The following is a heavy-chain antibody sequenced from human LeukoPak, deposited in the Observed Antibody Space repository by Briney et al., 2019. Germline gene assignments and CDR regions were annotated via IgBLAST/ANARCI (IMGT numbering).Heavy chain of an antibody. CDR1: GFTFNRYG. J-gene: IGHJ6*03. CDR2: ISGSGGTT. CDR3: AREWISRPKGYYYYMDV. V-gene: IGHV3-23*01. Sequence: PGRSLRLSCAASGFTFNRYGMSWARQAPGKGLEWVSAISGSGGTTYYADSVKGRFTISRDNSKSTLYLQMNSLRAEDTAVYYCAREWISRPKGYYYYMDVWGKGTTVTISS. D-gene: IGHD5-12*01.